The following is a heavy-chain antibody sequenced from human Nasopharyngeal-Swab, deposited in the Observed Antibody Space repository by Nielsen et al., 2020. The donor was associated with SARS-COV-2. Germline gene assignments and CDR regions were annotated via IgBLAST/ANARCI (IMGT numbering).Heavy chain of an antibody. D-gene: IGHD1-1*01. V-gene: IGHV5-51*01. J-gene: IGHJ4*02. CDR3: SSWSRSNWFDY. Sequence: GESLKISCKASGYSACIGWVRQMPGKGLEWTGNIYFSDSRTVYSQSFEGQVTLSADKAISTAYLQWHSLKASDTAIYFCSSWSRSNWFDYWGLGTPVTVSA. CDR2: IYFSDSRT. CDR1: GYSAC.